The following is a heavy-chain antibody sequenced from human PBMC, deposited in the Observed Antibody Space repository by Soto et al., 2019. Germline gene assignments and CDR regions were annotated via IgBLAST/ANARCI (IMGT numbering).Heavy chain of an antibody. V-gene: IGHV1-69*06. CDR2: VIPIFNST. J-gene: IGHJ4*02. CDR1: GSRFSNYV. D-gene: IGHD2-2*02. Sequence: QVQLVQSGAEVKTPGSSLKVSCKVSGSRFSNYVISWVRQAPGHGLEWLGRVIPIFNSTKYARSFQGSVTITADTSTSTASLELSSLRSDDTAVYYCAREGRGKKAGYNGLVSLGYWGQGTLVTVSS. CDR3: AREGRGKKAGYNGLVSLGY.